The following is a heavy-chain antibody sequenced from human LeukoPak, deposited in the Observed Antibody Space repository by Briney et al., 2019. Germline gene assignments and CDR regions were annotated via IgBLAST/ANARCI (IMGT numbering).Heavy chain of an antibody. CDR3: ARRRSGYSGYARDQREYYFDY. V-gene: IGHV4-38-2*02. D-gene: IGHD5-12*01. CDR1: GYSISSGYY. CDR2: FYHSGST. J-gene: IGHJ4*02. Sequence: PSETLSLTCTVSGYSISSGYYWGWIRQPPGKGLEWIGSFYHSGSTYYNPSLKSRVTISVDTSKNQFSLKLSSVTAADTAVYYCARRRSGYSGYARDQREYYFDYWGQGTLVTVSS.